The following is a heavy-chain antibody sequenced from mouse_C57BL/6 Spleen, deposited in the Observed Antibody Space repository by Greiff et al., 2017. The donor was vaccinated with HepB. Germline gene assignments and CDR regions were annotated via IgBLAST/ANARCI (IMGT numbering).Heavy chain of an antibody. V-gene: IGHV5-6*02. CDR2: ISSGGSYT. Sequence: EVKLVESGGDLVKPGGSLKLSCAASGFTFSSYGMSWVRQTPDKRLEWVATISSGGSYTYYPDSVKGRFTISRDNAKNTLYLQMSSLKSEDTAMYYCARQDDGYYNYWGQGTTLTVSS. CDR1: GFTFSSYG. CDR3: ARQDDGYYNY. D-gene: IGHD2-3*01. J-gene: IGHJ2*01.